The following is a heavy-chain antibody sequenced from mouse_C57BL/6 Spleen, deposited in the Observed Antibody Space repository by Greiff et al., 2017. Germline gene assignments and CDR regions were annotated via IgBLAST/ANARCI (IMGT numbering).Heavy chain of an antibody. CDR2: INPNYGTT. V-gene: IGHV1-39*01. Sequence: VQLQQSGPELVKPGASVKISCKASGYSFTDYKMNWVKQRNGKGLEWIGVINPNYGTTSYNQKFKGKATLTVDQSSSTAYMQLNSLTSEDSAVYSCARCSHYYGSSYCFDYWGQGTTLTVSS. CDR3: ARCSHYYGSSYCFDY. D-gene: IGHD1-1*01. J-gene: IGHJ2*01. CDR1: GYSFTDYK.